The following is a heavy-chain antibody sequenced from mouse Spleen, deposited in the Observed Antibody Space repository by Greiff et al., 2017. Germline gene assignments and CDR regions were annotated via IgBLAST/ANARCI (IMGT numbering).Heavy chain of an antibody. D-gene: IGHD2-1*01. Sequence: VKLQESGPGLVQPSQSLSITCTVSGFSLTSYGVHWVRQSPGKGLEWLGVIWSGGSTDYNAAFISRLSISKDNSKSQVFFKMNSLQADDTAIYYCARKHYGNYEGAMDYWGQGTSVTVSS. V-gene: IGHV2-2*01. J-gene: IGHJ4*01. CDR1: GFSLTSYG. CDR2: IWSGGST. CDR3: ARKHYGNYEGAMDY.